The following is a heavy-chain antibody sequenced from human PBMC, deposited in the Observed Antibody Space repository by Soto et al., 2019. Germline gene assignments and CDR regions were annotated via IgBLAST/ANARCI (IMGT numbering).Heavy chain of an antibody. V-gene: IGHV1-18*01. Sequence: QVHLVQYGAEVKKPGASVTVSCKGSGYGFTTYGITWVRQAPGQGLAWMAWISAHNGNTNYAQKLQGRVTVTRDTSTSTAYMELRSLRSDDTAVYYCARGRYGDYWGQGALVTVSS. CDR2: ISAHNGNT. J-gene: IGHJ4*02. CDR1: GYGFTTYG. CDR3: ARGRYGDY. D-gene: IGHD1-1*01.